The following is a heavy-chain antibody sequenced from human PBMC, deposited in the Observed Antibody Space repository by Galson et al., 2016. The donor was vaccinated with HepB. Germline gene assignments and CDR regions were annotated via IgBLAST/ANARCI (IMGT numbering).Heavy chain of an antibody. CDR1: GFTFSTYG. Sequence: SLRLSCAASGFTFSTYGMHWVRQAPGKGLEWVAVISYDGDTKYHADYVKGRFTISRDNSKNTLYLQMHRLRFEDTAVYYCASDPRQWQRGYNYGFEYWGQGTLVSVSS. CDR2: ISYDGDTK. J-gene: IGHJ4*02. V-gene: IGHV3-30*03. D-gene: IGHD5-18*01. CDR3: ASDPRQWQRGYNYGFEY.